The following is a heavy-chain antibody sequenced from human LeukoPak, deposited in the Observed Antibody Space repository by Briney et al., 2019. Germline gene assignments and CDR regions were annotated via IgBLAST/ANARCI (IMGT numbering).Heavy chain of an antibody. CDR3: ARVGLGGVPSDY. J-gene: IGHJ4*02. CDR2: IIPLFGTA. V-gene: IGHV1-69*05. Sequence: SVKVSCKASGGTFSSYAISWVRQAAGQGLEWMGGIIPLFGTANYAQKFQGRVTITNDESTSTAYVELSSLSSEDTAVYYCARVGLGGVPSDYWGQGTLVTVSS. D-gene: IGHD3-16*01. CDR1: GGTFSSYA.